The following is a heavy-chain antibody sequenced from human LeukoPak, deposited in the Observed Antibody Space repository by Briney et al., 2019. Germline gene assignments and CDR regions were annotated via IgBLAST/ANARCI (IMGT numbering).Heavy chain of an antibody. CDR3: ARDRGPVLVPAALLCDY. CDR2: INPKSGGI. V-gene: IGHV1-2*02. Sequence: ASVKVSCKSSGYTFADYYMHWVRQAPGQGLEWMGWINPKSGGINYAQKFQGRVTMTRDTSISTVYMELSRLRSDDTAVYYCARDRGPVLVPAALLCDYWGQGTLVTVSS. CDR1: GYTFADYY. D-gene: IGHD2-2*02. J-gene: IGHJ4*02.